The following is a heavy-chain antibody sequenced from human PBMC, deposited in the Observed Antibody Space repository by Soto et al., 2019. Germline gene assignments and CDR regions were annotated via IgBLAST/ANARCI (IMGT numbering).Heavy chain of an antibody. CDR2: MNPNSGNT. D-gene: IGHD5-12*01. CDR1: GYTFTSYD. Sequence: QVQLVQSGAEVKKPGASVKVSCKASGYTFTSYDINWVRQATGQGLEWMGWMNPNSGNTGYAQKFQGRVTMTRNTXXXXXXXXXXXLXXXXXXXXYXARDKVGMVDYWGQGTLVTVSS. J-gene: IGHJ4*02. V-gene: IGHV1-8*01. CDR3: ARDKVGMVDY.